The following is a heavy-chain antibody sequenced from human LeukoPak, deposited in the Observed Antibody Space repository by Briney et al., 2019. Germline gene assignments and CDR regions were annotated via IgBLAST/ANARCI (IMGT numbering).Heavy chain of an antibody. CDR3: ARDRQQLGYFDY. V-gene: IGHV4-30-2*01. Sequence: PSETLSLTCAVSGGSICSGGYSWRWIRQPPGKGLEWIGYIYHSGSTYYNPSLKSRVTISVDRSKNQSSLKLSSVTAADTAVYYCARDRQQLGYFDYWGQGTLVTVSS. CDR1: GGSICSGGYS. D-gene: IGHD6-13*01. J-gene: IGHJ4*02. CDR2: IYHSGST.